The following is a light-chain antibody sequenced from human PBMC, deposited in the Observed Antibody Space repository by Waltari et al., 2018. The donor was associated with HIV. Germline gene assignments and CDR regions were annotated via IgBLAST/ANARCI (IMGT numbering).Light chain of an antibody. CDR2: DVN. Sequence: QSALSQPASVSASPGQSVAISCSGSASDIGRYNYVSWYQQTPDKTPRLILFDVNNRPSGISDRFSGSKSGTTASLTISTVETDDEADYYCASYTVNSTGVFGSGTKLTVL. J-gene: IGLJ1*01. V-gene: IGLV2-14*03. CDR3: ASYTVNSTGV. CDR1: ASDIGRYNY.